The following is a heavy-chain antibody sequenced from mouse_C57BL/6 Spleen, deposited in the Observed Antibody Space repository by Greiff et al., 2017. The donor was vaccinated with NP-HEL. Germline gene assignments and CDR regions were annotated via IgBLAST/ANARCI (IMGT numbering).Heavy chain of an antibody. CDR2: IWTGGGT. CDR3: ARYYYGSSESYWYFDV. Sequence: QVQLQHSGPGLVAPSQSLSITCTVSGFSLTSYAISWVRQPPGKGLEWLGVIWTGGGTNYNSALKSRLSISKDNSKSQVFLKMNSLQTDDTARYYCARYYYGSSESYWYFDVWGTGTTVTVSS. D-gene: IGHD1-1*01. J-gene: IGHJ1*03. V-gene: IGHV2-9-1*01. CDR1: GFSLTSYA.